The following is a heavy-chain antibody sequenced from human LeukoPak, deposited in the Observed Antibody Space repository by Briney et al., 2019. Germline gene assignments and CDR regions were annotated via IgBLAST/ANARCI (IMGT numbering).Heavy chain of an antibody. CDR1: EFTFNDCY. V-gene: IGHV3-11*06. J-gene: IGHJ4*02. D-gene: IGHD6-25*01. CDR3: ARQQTSAATGGFDF. CDR2: ISSPGSYT. Sequence: PGGSLRLSCAASEFTFNDCYMTWIRQAPGKGLEWVSYISSPGSYTIFADSVKGRFTISRDNAKNSLYLQMSNLRAEDTALYYCARQQTSAATGGFDFWGQGTLVTVSS.